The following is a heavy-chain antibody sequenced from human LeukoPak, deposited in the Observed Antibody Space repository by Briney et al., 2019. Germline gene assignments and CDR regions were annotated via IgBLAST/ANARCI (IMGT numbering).Heavy chain of an antibody. CDR3: ARLGLELRLDY. CDR1: GFTFSSYG. J-gene: IGHJ4*02. D-gene: IGHD1-7*01. CDR2: ISGSGGST. V-gene: IGHV3-23*01. Sequence: GGSLRLSCAASGFTFSSYGVSWVRQAPGKGLEWVSAISGSGGSTYYADSVKGRFTISRDNSEKKLYLQMNSLRAEDTAIYYCARLGLELRLDYWGQGPLVTVSS.